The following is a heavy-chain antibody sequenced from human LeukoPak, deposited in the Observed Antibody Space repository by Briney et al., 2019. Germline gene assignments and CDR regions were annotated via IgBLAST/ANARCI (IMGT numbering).Heavy chain of an antibody. CDR1: RFTFSSYA. Sequence: PGGSLRLSCAASRFTFSSYAMSWVRQAPGKGLEWVSAISGSGGSTYYADSVKGRFTISRDNSKNTLYLQMNSLRAEDTAVYYCAKNPNYYGSGNAFDIWGQGTIVTVSS. D-gene: IGHD3-10*01. J-gene: IGHJ3*02. V-gene: IGHV3-23*01. CDR2: ISGSGGST. CDR3: AKNPNYYGSGNAFDI.